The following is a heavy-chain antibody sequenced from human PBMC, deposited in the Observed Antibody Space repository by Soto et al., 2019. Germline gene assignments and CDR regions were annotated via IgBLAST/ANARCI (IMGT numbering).Heavy chain of an antibody. CDR2: ISAYNGDT. Sequence: QVQLVQSGAEVKKPGASVKVSCKASGYTFTSYGISWVRQAPGQGLEWMGWISAYNGDTDYAEKLQGIVTMTPDTSTSTAYMDLRSLRSDDTAVYYCAGGWFGEVVYYFDYWGQGTLVTVSS. J-gene: IGHJ4*02. CDR1: GYTFTSYG. D-gene: IGHD3-10*01. CDR3: AGGWFGEVVYYFDY. V-gene: IGHV1-18*01.